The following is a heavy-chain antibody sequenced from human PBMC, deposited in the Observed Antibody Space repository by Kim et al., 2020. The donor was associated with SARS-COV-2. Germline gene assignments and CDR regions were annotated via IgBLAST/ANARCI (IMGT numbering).Heavy chain of an antibody. CDR1: GYTFTSYI. J-gene: IGHJ4*02. Sequence: ASVKVSCKASGYTFTSYIMHWVRQAPGQGLEWMGIINSSGGDTTYARNFQGRVTMTRDTSTSTVYMELSSLTSEDTAVYYCGRDSDGWAVDYWGQGTLVSVSS. CDR2: INSSGGDT. CDR3: GRDSDGWAVDY. V-gene: IGHV1-46*01. D-gene: IGHD6-19*01.